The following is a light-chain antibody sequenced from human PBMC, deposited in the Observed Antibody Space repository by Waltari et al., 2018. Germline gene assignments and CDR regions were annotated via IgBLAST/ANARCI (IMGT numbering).Light chain of an antibody. V-gene: IGKV3-20*01. CDR3: QQYGSSIFT. CDR1: QRISSSY. J-gene: IGKJ3*01. Sequence: EIVLTQSPGTLSLSPGERAALSCRASQRISSSYLAWYQQKPGQAPRLLIYGASSRATGIPDRFSGSGSGTDFTLTISRLEPEDFVVYYCQQYGSSIFTFGPGTKVDIK. CDR2: GAS.